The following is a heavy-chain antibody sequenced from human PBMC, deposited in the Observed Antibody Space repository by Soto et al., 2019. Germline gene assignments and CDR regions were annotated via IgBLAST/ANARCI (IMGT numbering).Heavy chain of an antibody. Sequence: SETLSLTCAVNGGSFSSYYWSWIRQSPGKGLEWIGEINHSGSPIYNPSLKSRISISVDTSKKQFYLKLSSVTAADTAVYYCLGWLHENWVDPWGQGTLVTVSS. J-gene: IGHJ5*02. CDR1: GGSFSSYY. CDR2: INHSGSP. D-gene: IGHD6-19*01. CDR3: LGWLHENWVDP. V-gene: IGHV4-34*01.